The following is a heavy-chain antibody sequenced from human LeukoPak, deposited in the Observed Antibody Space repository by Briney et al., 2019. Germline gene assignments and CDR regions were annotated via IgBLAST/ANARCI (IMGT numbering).Heavy chain of an antibody. CDR2: ISGSGGST. CDR1: GFTFSSYA. J-gene: IGHJ4*02. D-gene: IGHD2-2*02. Sequence: GGSLRLSCAASGFTFSSYAMSWVRRAPGKGLEWVSAISGSGGSTYYADSVKGRFTISRDNSKNTLYLQMNSLRAEDTAVYYCAKRYCSSTSCYTGGRYFDYWGQGTLVTVSS. V-gene: IGHV3-23*01. CDR3: AKRYCSSTSCYTGGRYFDY.